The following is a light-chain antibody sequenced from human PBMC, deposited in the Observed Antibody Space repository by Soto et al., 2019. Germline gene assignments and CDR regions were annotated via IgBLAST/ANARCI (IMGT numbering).Light chain of an antibody. CDR2: AAS. CDR3: QQLNTYPWT. CDR1: QGISRY. J-gene: IGKJ1*01. Sequence: IQLTQKPSSLSASVGDRVAITCRASQGISRYLAWYQQKPGKAPMLLIYAASTLLSGVPSRFSGSGSGADFTLTISSLQPEDFATYYCQQLNTYPWTFGQVTKVDIK. V-gene: IGKV1-9*01.